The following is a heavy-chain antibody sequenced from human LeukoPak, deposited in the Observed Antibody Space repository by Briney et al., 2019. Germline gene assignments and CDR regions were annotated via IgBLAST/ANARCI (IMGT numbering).Heavy chain of an antibody. CDR3: ARGGLFYYDTSGVYYFDY. CDR2: INTYTGNT. J-gene: IGHJ4*02. D-gene: IGHD3-22*01. V-gene: IGHV1-18*01. Sequence: ASVKVSCKASGYTFTNYAITWVRQAPGQGLEWMGWINTYTGNTNYAQKLQDRVTMTTDTSTSTAYIELRSLRSDDTAVFFCARGGLFYYDTSGVYYFDYWGQGTLVTVSS. CDR1: GYTFTNYA.